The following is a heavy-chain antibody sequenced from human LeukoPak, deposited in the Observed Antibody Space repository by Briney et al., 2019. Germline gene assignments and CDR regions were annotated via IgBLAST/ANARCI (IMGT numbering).Heavy chain of an antibody. Sequence: ASVKVSCKASGYTFTGYYMHWVRQAPGQGLEWMGWINPNSGGTNYAQKFQGRVTITADESTSTAYMELSSLRSEDTAVYYCAWKYSGYDSHYYYMDVWGKGTTVTISS. CDR3: AWKYSGYDSHYYYMDV. J-gene: IGHJ6*03. V-gene: IGHV1-2*02. CDR2: INPNSGGT. D-gene: IGHD5-12*01. CDR1: GYTFTGYY.